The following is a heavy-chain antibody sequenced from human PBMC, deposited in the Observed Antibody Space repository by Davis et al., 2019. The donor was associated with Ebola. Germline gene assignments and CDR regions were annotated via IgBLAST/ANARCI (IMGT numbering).Heavy chain of an antibody. Sequence: PGGSLRLSCAASGFTFSSYSMNWVRQAPGKGLEWVSSISSSSSYIYYADSVKGRFTISRDNAKNSLYLQMNSLRAEDTAVYYCARDPVVVPAAIPSISWFDPWGQGTLVTVSS. CDR2: ISSSSSYI. V-gene: IGHV3-21*01. CDR3: ARDPVVVPAAIPSISWFDP. CDR1: GFTFSSYS. J-gene: IGHJ5*02. D-gene: IGHD2-2*01.